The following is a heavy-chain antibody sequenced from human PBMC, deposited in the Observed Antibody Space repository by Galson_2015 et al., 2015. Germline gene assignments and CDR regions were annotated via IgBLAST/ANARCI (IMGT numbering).Heavy chain of an antibody. CDR1: GYTFTGYY. J-gene: IGHJ6*02. D-gene: IGHD5-12*01. CDR3: AREYSGYDYSRYYGMDV. CDR2: INPNSGGT. V-gene: IGHV1-2*05. Sequence: SVKVSCKASGYTFTGYYMHWVRQAPGQGLEWMGRINPNSGGTNYAQKFQGRVTMTRDTSISTAYMELSRLRSDDTVVYYCAREYSGYDYSRYYGMDVWGQGTTVTVSS.